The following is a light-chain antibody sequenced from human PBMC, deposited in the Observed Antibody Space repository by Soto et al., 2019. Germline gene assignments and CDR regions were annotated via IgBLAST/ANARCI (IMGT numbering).Light chain of an antibody. CDR2: AAS. J-gene: IGKJ1*01. CDR3: QEYGCSPEWM. Sequence: ENVLPRSPGTLPWSIGKERNISCRAIQSVSSSYLAWYQQKPGQAPRLLIYAASSRATGILDRFSGSVSGPDFALTIRRLEPEEFAVYYCQEYGCSPEWMFGQGTKVDIK. V-gene: IGKV3-20*01. CDR1: QSVSSSY.